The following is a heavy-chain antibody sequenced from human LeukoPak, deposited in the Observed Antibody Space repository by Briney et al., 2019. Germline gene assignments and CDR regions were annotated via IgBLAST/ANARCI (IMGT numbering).Heavy chain of an antibody. V-gene: IGHV3-74*01. J-gene: IGHJ4*02. Sequence: GGSLRLSCAASGFTFSSYWMHWVRQAPGKGLVWVSRINGDGSSTNYADSVEGQFTIFRDNAKNTMYLQMTSLRTEDTAVYYCAREGSLGQQLPPDYWGQGTLVTVSS. CDR1: GFTFSSYW. CDR2: INGDGSST. D-gene: IGHD6-13*01. CDR3: AREGSLGQQLPPDY.